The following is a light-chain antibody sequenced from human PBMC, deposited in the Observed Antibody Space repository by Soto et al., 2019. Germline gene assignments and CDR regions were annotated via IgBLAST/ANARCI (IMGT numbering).Light chain of an antibody. V-gene: IGLV2-14*01. J-gene: IGLJ2*01. CDR1: SSDVGGYNY. CDR3: SSYTSSSLDVV. Sequence: QSALTQPASVSGSPGQSITISCTGTSSDVGGYNYVSWYQQHPGKAPKLMIYDVSNRPSGVSNRFSGSKSGNTASLTISGLQAEDEADYYCSSYTSSSLDVVFGGWTKLTVL. CDR2: DVS.